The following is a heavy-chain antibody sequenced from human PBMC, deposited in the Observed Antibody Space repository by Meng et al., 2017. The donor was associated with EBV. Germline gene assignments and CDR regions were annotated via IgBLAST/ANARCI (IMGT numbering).Heavy chain of an antibody. J-gene: IGHJ4*02. V-gene: IGHV1-2*06. Sequence: QVLWVQSGDEVKTQWASVKFSGKASGNSFTGYYMHWWRQAPGKGLEWIGRINPSSGGTNYAQKLQGRVTMTRDTYISTAYMELSRLRSDDTAVYYCARVGIAVAGTGDYWGQGILVTVSS. CDR3: ARVGIAVAGTGDY. CDR2: INPSSGGT. CDR1: GNSFTGYY. D-gene: IGHD6-19*01.